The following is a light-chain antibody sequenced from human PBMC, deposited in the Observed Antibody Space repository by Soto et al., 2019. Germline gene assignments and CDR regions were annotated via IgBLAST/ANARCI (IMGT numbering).Light chain of an antibody. CDR1: QSISSW. CDR3: QQGST. J-gene: IGKJ1*01. V-gene: IGKV1-5*01. CDR2: DAS. Sequence: DIQMTQSPSTLSASVGDRGTITCRASQSISSWLAWYQQKPGKAPKLLIYDASSLKSGVTSRCSGSGSGTEFTLPISSLQPDDFATYYCQQGSTFGQGTKVEIK.